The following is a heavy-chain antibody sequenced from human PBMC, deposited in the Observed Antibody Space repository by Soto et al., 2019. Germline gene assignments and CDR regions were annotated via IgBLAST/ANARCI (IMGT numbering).Heavy chain of an antibody. Sequence: WGSLRVSCASSGLTFSNFWMTWVRQAPGKGLEWVAKIKQDGSEEILVDSVKGRFTISRDNAKKSLYLQMNSLRAEYTAVYYCARTGYYAYAMDVWGQGTTVTGSS. V-gene: IGHV3-7*03. J-gene: IGHJ6*01. CDR1: GLTFSNFW. CDR2: IKQDGSEE. CDR3: ARTGYYAYAMDV.